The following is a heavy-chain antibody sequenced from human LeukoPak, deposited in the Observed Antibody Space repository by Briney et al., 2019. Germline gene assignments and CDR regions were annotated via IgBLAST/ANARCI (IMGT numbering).Heavy chain of an antibody. CDR3: ASYYDSKVY. CDR2: IWYDGSNK. J-gene: IGHJ4*02. Sequence: PGRSLRLSCAASRFTFSSYGMHWVRQAPGKGLEWVAVIWYDGSNKYYADSVKGRFTISRDNSKNTLYLQMNSLRAEDTAVYYCASYYDSKVYWGQGTLVTVSS. D-gene: IGHD3-22*01. V-gene: IGHV3-33*01. CDR1: RFTFSSYG.